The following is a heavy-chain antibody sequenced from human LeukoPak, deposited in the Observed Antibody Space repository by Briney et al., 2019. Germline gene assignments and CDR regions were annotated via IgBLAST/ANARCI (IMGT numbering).Heavy chain of an antibody. D-gene: IGHD3-22*01. CDR2: INPSGGST. V-gene: IGHV1-46*01. CDR3: ARVETPAVYYDSSPLEY. J-gene: IGHJ4*02. Sequence: ASVKVSCKASGYTFTSYYMHWVRQAPGQGLEWMGIINPSGGSTSYAQKFQGRVTITTDESTSTAYMELSSLRSEDTAVYYCARVETPAVYYDSSPLEYWGQGTLVTVSS. CDR1: GYTFTSYY.